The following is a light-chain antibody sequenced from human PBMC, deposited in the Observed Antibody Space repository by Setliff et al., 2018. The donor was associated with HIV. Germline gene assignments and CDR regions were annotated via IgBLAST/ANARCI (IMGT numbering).Light chain of an antibody. CDR1: SSNIGAGYD. CDR2: GNN. V-gene: IGLV1-40*01. Sequence: QSALPQPPSVSGAPGQRVTISCTGSSSNIGAGYDVHWYQQLPGTAPKVLIYGNNNRPSGVPDRFSGSKSGSSASLVITGLQAEDEAEYFCQSYDSSLSAPFVFGTGTKVTVL. J-gene: IGLJ1*01. CDR3: QSYDSSLSAPFV.